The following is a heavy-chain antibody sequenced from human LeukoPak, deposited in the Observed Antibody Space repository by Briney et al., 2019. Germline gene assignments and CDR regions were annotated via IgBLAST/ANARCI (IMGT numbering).Heavy chain of an antibody. CDR2: IYYSGST. D-gene: IGHD1-26*01. V-gene: IGHV4-59*01. J-gene: IGHJ3*02. CDR3: ARAPTVGATEDAFDI. CDR1: GGSISSYY. Sequence: PSETLSLICTVSGGSISSYYWSWIRQPPGKGLEWIGYIYYSGSTNYNPSLKSRVTISVDTSKNQFSLKLSSVTAADTAVYYCARAPTVGATEDAFDIWGQGTMVTVSS.